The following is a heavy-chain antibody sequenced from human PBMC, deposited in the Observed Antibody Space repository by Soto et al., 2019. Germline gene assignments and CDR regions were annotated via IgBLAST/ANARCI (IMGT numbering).Heavy chain of an antibody. Sequence: SETLSLTCAVSGYSISSGYYWGWIRQPPGKGLEWIGSIYHSGSTYYNPSLKSRVTISVDTSKNQFSLKLSSVTAADTAVYYCARKLDYDFWSGYYGNWFDPWGQGTLVTVSS. J-gene: IGHJ5*02. CDR2: IYHSGST. CDR3: ARKLDYDFWSGYYGNWFDP. CDR1: GYSISSGYY. D-gene: IGHD3-3*01. V-gene: IGHV4-38-2*01.